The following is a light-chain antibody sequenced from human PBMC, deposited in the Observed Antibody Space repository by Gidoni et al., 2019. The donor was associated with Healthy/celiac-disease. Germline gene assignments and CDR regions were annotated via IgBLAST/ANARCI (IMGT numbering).Light chain of an antibody. V-gene: IGKV1-5*03. CDR1: QSISSW. J-gene: IGKJ1*01. Sequence: DIQMTQSPSTLSASVGDRVTITCRGSQSISSWLAWYQQKPGKAPKLLIYKASSLESGVPSRFSGSGSGTEFTLTISSLQPDDFATYYCQKYNSYWTFXQXTKVEIK. CDR2: KAS. CDR3: QKYNSYWT.